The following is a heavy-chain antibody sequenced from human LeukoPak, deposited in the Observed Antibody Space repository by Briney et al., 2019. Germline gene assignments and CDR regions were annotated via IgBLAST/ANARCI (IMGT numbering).Heavy chain of an antibody. CDR2: IKGDGSAK. Sequence: GGSLRLSCAASGFAFSDSWMIWIRQAPGKGLEWVAFIKGDGSAKKYVDSVKGRFTISRDNSKNTLYLQMNSLSAEDTAVYYCEKDLGGSGDYRPYWGQGSVVTVSS. D-gene: IGHD2-21*02. CDR3: EKDLGGSGDYRPY. V-gene: IGHV3-7*03. CDR1: GFAFSDSW. J-gene: IGHJ4*02.